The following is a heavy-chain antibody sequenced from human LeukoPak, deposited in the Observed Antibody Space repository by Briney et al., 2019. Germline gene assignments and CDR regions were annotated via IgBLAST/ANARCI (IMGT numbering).Heavy chain of an antibody. CDR2: INHSGST. J-gene: IGHJ4*02. V-gene: IGHV4-34*01. CDR1: GGSFSDHS. D-gene: IGHD3-3*01. CDR3: ARGSRNYDFWTGKPKAFDY. Sequence: KPSETLSLTCVVYGGSFSDHSWSWIRQPPGKGLEWIGEINHSGSTNYNPSLKSRVTISVDTSKNQFSLKLSSVTAADTAVYYCARGSRNYDFWTGKPKAFDYWGQGTLVTVSS.